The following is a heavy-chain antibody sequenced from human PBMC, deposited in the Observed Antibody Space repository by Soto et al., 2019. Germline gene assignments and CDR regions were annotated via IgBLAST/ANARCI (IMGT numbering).Heavy chain of an antibody. V-gene: IGHV1-69*01. J-gene: IGHJ4*02. D-gene: IGHD3-3*01. CDR2: IIPIFGTA. CDR3: ARAHSLRDFWSGHYFDY. Sequence: QVQLVQSGAEVKKPGSSVKVSCKASGGTFSSYAISWVRQAPGQGLEWMGGIIPIFGTANYAQKFQGRVTITADEYTSTAYMELSSLRSEDTAVYYCARAHSLRDFWSGHYFDYWGQGTLVTVSS. CDR1: GGTFSSYA.